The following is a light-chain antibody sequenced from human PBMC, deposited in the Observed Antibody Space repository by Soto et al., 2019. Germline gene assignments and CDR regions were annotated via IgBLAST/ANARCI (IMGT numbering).Light chain of an antibody. CDR3: QQYDGSQWS. CDR1: QHARNIY. CDR2: GTS. V-gene: IGKV3-20*01. J-gene: IGKJ1*01. Sequence: IVLTKCASTLSLSPGERATLVCRTSQHARNIYLSWYQQHHGQAPRLLIYGTSSRATDIPDRFSGSGSGTDFTLTISRLEPEDFAMYYCQQYDGSQWSFGQGTKVDIK.